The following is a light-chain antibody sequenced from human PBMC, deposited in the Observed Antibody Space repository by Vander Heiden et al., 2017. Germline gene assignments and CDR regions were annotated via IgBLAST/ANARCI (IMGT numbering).Light chain of an antibody. CDR2: GAS. J-gene: IGKJ1*01. CDR3: QQYGSSPWT. Sequence: EIVLTQSPGTLFLSPGERATLSCRARQSVSSSYLAWYQQKPGQAPRLLIYGASSRATGIPDRFSGSGSGTDFTLTISRLEPEDFAVYYCQQYGSSPWTFGQGTKVEIK. V-gene: IGKV3-20*01. CDR1: QSVSSSY.